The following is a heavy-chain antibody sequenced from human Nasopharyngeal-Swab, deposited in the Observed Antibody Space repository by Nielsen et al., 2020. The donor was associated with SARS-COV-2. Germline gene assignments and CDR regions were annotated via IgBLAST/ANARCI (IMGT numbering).Heavy chain of an antibody. V-gene: IGHV1-2*06. Sequence: SVNVSRKAPGYTFTGYYIHWVRQAPGQGLEWMGRINPNSGGTNYAQKFQGRVTMTRDTSISTAYMELSRLRSDDTAVYFCVRESSGWYTYYFDYWGQGALVTVSS. CDR2: INPNSGGT. CDR1: GYTFTGYY. CDR3: VRESSGWYTYYFDY. J-gene: IGHJ4*02. D-gene: IGHD6-19*01.